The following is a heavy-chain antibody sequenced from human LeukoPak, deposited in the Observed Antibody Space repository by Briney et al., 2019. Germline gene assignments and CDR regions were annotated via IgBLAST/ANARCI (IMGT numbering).Heavy chain of an antibody. Sequence: QPGGSLRLSCAASGFTFSSYAMHWVRQAPGKGLEWVAVISYDGSNKYYADSVKGRFTISRDNAKNSLYLQMNSLRAEDTAVYYCARVRTPSSGWFYYFDYWGQGTLVTVSS. D-gene: IGHD6-19*01. CDR1: GFTFSSYA. CDR3: ARVRTPSSGWFYYFDY. CDR2: ISYDGSNK. J-gene: IGHJ4*02. V-gene: IGHV3-30*04.